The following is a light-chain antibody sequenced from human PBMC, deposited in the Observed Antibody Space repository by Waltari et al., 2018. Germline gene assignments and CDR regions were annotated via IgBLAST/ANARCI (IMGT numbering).Light chain of an antibody. Sequence: QSALTQPASVSGSPGQSITISCTRSSSDLGGYRFVSWYQQHPGTAPKLMIYDVSHRPSGVSNRFSGSKSGNTASLTISGLQPEDEADYYCSSYTSIIPPFLFGTGTKATVL. CDR3: SSYTSIIPPFL. CDR2: DVS. J-gene: IGLJ1*01. V-gene: IGLV2-14*01. CDR1: SSDLGGYRF.